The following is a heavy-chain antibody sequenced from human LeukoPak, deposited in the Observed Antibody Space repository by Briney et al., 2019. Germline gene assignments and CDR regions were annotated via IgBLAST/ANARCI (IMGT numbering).Heavy chain of an antibody. D-gene: IGHD3-3*01. V-gene: IGHV4-30-4*08. CDR1: GGSISSGDYY. J-gene: IGHJ4*02. CDR3: ARDVTYYDFWSGYYTGMGLYDY. CDR2: IYYSGST. Sequence: PSETLSLTCTVSGGSISSGDYYWSWIRQPPGKGLEWIGYIYYSGSTYYNPSLKSRVTISVDTSKNQFALKLSSVAAADTAVYYCARDVTYYDFWSGYYTGMGLYDYWGQGTLVTVSS.